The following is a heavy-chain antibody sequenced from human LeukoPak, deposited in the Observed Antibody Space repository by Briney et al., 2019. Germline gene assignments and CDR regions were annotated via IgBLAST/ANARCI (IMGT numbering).Heavy chain of an antibody. CDR1: GASIRSGDYY. V-gene: IGHV4-30-4*01. J-gene: IGHJ3*02. D-gene: IGHD2-15*01. CDR2: IYDSGST. CDR3: ARDCSGGRCYGAFDI. Sequence: SETLSLTCTVSGASIRSGDYYWSWIRQPPGKGLEWIGYIYDSGSTYYNPSLESRITISVDTSENRLSLKLSSVTATDTAVYYCARDCSGGRCYGAFDIWGQGTMVTVSS.